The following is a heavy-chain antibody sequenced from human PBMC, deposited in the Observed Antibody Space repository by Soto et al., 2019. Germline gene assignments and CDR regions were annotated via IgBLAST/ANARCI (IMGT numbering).Heavy chain of an antibody. V-gene: IGHV1-46*02. J-gene: IGHJ5*02. D-gene: IGHD1-7*01. CDR2: ITPSSGST. CDR1: GYTFNNYF. CDR3: ARDLVPIWNYVGLAPGAQHWFDP. Sequence: QVQLVQSGAEVRKPGASVKVSCKASGYTFNNYFMRWVRQAPAQGLEWMGVITPSSGSTTYAQRFQGRLTMTRDTSTSTVYMELRSLRSEDTAVYFCARDLVPIWNYVGLAPGAQHWFDPWGQGTLVTVSS.